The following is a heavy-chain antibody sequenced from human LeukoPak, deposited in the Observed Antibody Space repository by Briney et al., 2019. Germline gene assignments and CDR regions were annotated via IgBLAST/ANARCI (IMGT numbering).Heavy chain of an antibody. CDR3: ARHPLKWFVELAYYFDY. J-gene: IGHJ4*02. CDR1: GGSISSSSYY. V-gene: IGHV4-39*01. D-gene: IGHD3-10*01. CDR2: IYYSGST. Sequence: PETLSLTCTVSGGSISSSSYYWGWIRQPPGKGLEWIGSIYYSGSTYYNPSLKSRVTISVDTSKNQFSLKLSSVTAADTAVYYCARHPLKWFVELAYYFDYWGQGTLVTVSS.